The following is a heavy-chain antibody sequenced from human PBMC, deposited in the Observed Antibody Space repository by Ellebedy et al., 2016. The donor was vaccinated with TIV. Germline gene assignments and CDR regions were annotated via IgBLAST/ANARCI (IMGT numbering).Heavy chain of an antibody. J-gene: IGHJ3*02. Sequence: ASVKVSCKASGYTFTSYYMHWVRQAPGQGLEWMGIINPSGGSTSYAQKLQGRVTMTRDTSTSTVYMELSSLRSEDTAVYYCARRRTHGKSLDAFDIWGQGTMVTVSS. D-gene: IGHD1-14*01. CDR1: GYTFTSYY. CDR3: ARRRTHGKSLDAFDI. CDR2: INPSGGST. V-gene: IGHV1-46*04.